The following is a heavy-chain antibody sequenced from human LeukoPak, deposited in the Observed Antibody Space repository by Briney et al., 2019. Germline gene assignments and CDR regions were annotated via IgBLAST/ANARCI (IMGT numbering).Heavy chain of an antibody. D-gene: IGHD6-13*01. CDR3: AREGIAAAYPY. V-gene: IGHV3-20*04. CDR1: GFTFDDYG. Sequence: GGSLRLSCAASGFTFDDYGMSWVRHAPGKGQEWVSGINWNGGSTGYADSVKGRFTISRDNAKNSLYLQMNSLRAEDTALYYCAREGIAAAYPYWGQGTLVTVSS. CDR2: INWNGGST. J-gene: IGHJ4*02.